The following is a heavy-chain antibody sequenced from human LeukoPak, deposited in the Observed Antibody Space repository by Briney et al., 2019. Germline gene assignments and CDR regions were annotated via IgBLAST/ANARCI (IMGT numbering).Heavy chain of an antibody. CDR3: AELGITMFGGV. D-gene: IGHD3-10*02. CDR2: ISSSGSTI. CDR1: GFTFSSYE. Sequence: GGSLRLSCAASGFTFSSYEMNWVRQAPGKGLEWVSYISSSGSTIYYADSVKGRFTISRDHAKNSLYLQMNSLRAEDTAVYYCAELGITMFGGVWGKGTTVTISS. V-gene: IGHV3-48*03. J-gene: IGHJ6*04.